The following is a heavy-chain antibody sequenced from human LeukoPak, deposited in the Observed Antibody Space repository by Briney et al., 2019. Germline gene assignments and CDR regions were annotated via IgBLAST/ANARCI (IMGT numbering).Heavy chain of an antibody. V-gene: IGHV3-11*01. D-gene: IGHD1-26*01. Sequence: PGGSLRLSCAASGFTFSDYYMSWIRQAPGKGPEWLSYISSSGGPIFYADSVKGRFTISRDSSRNTLFLHMNTLRAEDTAIYYCAKDRTVGASYWYFDLWGRGTLVTVSS. J-gene: IGHJ2*01. CDR2: ISSSGGPI. CDR1: GFTFSDYY. CDR3: AKDRTVGASYWYFDL.